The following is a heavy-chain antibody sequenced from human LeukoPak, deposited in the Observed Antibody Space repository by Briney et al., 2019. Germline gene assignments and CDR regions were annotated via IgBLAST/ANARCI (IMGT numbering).Heavy chain of an antibody. V-gene: IGHV3-48*03. Sequence: PGGSLRLSCAASGFTFSSYEMNWVRQAPGKGLEWVSYISSSGSTIYYADSVKGRFTISRDNAKNSLYLQKNSLRAEDTAVYYCAKDPTRIAVNKAFDYWGKGTLVTVSS. J-gene: IGHJ4*02. CDR2: ISSSGSTI. CDR1: GFTFSSYE. D-gene: IGHD6-19*01. CDR3: AKDPTRIAVNKAFDY.